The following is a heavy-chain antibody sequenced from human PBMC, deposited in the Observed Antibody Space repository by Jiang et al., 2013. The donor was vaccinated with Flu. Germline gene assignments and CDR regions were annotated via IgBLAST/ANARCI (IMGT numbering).Heavy chain of an antibody. V-gene: IGHV1-3*01. J-gene: IGHJ6*02. CDR3: ARDPQFGGELRAPFYGMDV. D-gene: IGHD3-10*01. CDR1: GYTFTSYG. Sequence: SGAEVKKPGASVKVSCKASGYTFTSYGISWVRQAPGQGLEWMGWINAGNGNTKYSQKFQGGVTITRDTSASTAYMEPSSLRSEDTAVYYCARDPQFGGELRAPFYGMDVWGQGTTVTVSS. CDR2: INAGNGNT.